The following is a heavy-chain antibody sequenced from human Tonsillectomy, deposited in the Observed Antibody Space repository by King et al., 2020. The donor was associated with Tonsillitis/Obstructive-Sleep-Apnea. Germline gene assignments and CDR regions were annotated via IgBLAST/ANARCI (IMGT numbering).Heavy chain of an antibody. CDR3: ARHGVRLSSHLPYDYMDV. CDR2: IDPSDAYT. CDR1: GYRFTSYW. V-gene: IGHV5-10-1*01. D-gene: IGHD2-2*01. J-gene: IGHJ6*03. Sequence: QLVQSGAEVKKPGESLRISCKGSGYRFTSYWISWVRQMPGKGLEWMGRIDPSDAYTNYSPTFQGHVTISADKSISTAYLQWSSLKASDTAMYYCARHGVRLSSHLPYDYMDVWGKGTTVTVSS.